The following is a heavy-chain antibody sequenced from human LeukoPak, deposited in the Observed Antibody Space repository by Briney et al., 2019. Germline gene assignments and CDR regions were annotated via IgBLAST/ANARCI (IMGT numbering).Heavy chain of an antibody. CDR3: ATSPSDIVVVPDREPYYYGMDV. J-gene: IGHJ6*04. V-gene: IGHV1-69*06. CDR1: GGTFSSYA. D-gene: IGHD2-2*01. CDR2: IIPIFGTA. Sequence: SVKVSCKASGGTFSSYAISWVRQAPGQGLEWMGGIIPIFGTANYAQKFQGRVTITADKSTCTAYMELSSLRSEDTAVYYCATSPSDIVVVPDREPYYYGMDVWGKGTTVTVSS.